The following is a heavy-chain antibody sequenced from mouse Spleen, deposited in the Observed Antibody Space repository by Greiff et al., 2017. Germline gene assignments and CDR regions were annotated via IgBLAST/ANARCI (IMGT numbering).Heavy chain of an antibody. CDR3: TTDGYDGFAY. CDR1: GFNIKDDY. J-gene: IGHJ3*01. Sequence: VQLKESGAELVRPGASVKLSCTASGFNIKDDYMHWVKQRPEQGLEWIGWIDPENGDTEYASKFQGKATITADTSSNTAYLQLSSLTSEDTAVYYCTTDGYDGFAYWGQGTLVTVSA. V-gene: IGHV14-4*01. CDR2: IDPENGDT. D-gene: IGHD2-2*01.